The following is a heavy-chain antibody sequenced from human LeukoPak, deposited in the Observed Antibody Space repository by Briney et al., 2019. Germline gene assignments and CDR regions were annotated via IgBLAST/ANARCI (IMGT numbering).Heavy chain of an antibody. J-gene: IGHJ4*02. CDR3: ARELYWIDY. D-gene: IGHD2-15*01. V-gene: IGHV3-48*03. CDR2: ISSSGSTI. Sequence: GGSLRLSCAASGFTFSSYEMTWVRQAPGKGLEWVSYISSSGSTIYYADSVKGRFTISRDNAKNSLYLQMNSLRAEDTAVYYCARELYWIDYWGQGTLVTVSS. CDR1: GFTFSSYE.